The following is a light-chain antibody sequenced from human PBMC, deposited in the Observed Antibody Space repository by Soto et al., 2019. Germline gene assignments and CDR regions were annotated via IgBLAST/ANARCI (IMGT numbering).Light chain of an antibody. CDR1: QSVSSSY. V-gene: IGKV3-20*01. CDR2: GAS. J-gene: IGKJ1*01. Sequence: EIVLTQSPGTLSLAPGERATLSCRASQSVSSSYLAWYQQKPGQAPRLLIYGASSRATGIPDRFSGSGSGTDFTLTISRLEPEDFAVYYCQHYGKFGQGTKVEIK. CDR3: QHYGK.